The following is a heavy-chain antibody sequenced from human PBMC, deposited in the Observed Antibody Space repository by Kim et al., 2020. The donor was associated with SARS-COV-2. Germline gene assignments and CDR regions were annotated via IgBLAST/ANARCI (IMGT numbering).Heavy chain of an antibody. D-gene: IGHD2-2*01. Sequence: PSLKSRVTISVDTSKNQFSLKLSSVTAADTAVYYCARILGVVVPAALFDYWGQGTLVTVSS. V-gene: IGHV4-34*01. CDR3: ARILGVVVPAALFDY. J-gene: IGHJ4*02.